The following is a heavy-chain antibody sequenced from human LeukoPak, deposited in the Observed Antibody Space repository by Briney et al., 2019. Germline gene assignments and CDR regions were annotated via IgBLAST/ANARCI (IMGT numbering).Heavy chain of an antibody. CDR2: INPNSGGT. D-gene: IGHD2-2*01. V-gene: IGHV1-2*02. CDR1: GYTFTGYY. Sequence: ASVKVSCKASGYTFTGYYMHWVRQAPGQGLEWMGWINPNSGGTNYAQKFQGRVTMTRDTSISTAYMELSRLRSDDTAVYYCARDDYYSSISCYACGYYYYYMDVWGKGTTVTVSS. CDR3: ARDDYYSSISCYACGYYYYYMDV. J-gene: IGHJ6*03.